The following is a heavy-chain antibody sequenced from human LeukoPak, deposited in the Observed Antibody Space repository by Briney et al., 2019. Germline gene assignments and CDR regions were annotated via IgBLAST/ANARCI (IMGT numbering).Heavy chain of an antibody. CDR2: IIPIFGTA. Sequence: SVKVSRKASGGTFSSYAISWVRQAPGQGLEWMGGIIPIFGTANFAQKFQGRVTMITDMSTSTVYMELSSLRSEDTAVYYCARGPWIYIGYPSYYFDYWGQGTLVTVSS. D-gene: IGHD5-12*01. V-gene: IGHV1-69*05. J-gene: IGHJ4*02. CDR1: GGTFSSYA. CDR3: ARGPWIYIGYPSYYFDY.